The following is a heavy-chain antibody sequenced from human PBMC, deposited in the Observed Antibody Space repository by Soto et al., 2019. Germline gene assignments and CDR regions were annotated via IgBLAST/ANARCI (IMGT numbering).Heavy chain of an antibody. V-gene: IGHV3-23*01. J-gene: IGHJ4*02. CDR1: GFTFSSYA. D-gene: IGHD5-12*01. CDR2: ISGSGGST. Sequence: GESLKISCAASGFTFSSYAMSWVRQAPGKGLEWVSAISGSGGSTYYADSVKGRFTISRDNSKNTLYLQMNSLRAEDTAVYYCAKGSGYDFDYWGQGTLVTVSS. CDR3: AKGSGYDFDY.